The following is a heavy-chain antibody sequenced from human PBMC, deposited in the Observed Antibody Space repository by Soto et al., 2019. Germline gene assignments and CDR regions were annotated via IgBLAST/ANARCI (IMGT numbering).Heavy chain of an antibody. CDR3: AKDPGYSSGWSFGY. V-gene: IGHV5-51*01. CDR2: IYPGDSDT. Sequence: GESLKISCKGSGYTFTNYWIGWARQMPGEGLEWMGIIYPGDSDTRYSPSFQGQVTISADKSINTAYLQMNSLRAEDTAVYYCAKDPGYSSGWSFGYWGQGTLVTVSS. D-gene: IGHD6-19*01. J-gene: IGHJ4*02. CDR1: GYTFTNYW.